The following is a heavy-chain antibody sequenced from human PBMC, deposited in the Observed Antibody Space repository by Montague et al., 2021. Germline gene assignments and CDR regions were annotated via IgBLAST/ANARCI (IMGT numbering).Heavy chain of an antibody. J-gene: IGHJ4*02. CDR1: GFTFSTYA. Sequence: SLRLSCAASGFTFSTYAMSWVRQAPGKGLEWVSSISGSGSSPYYADSVQGRFTISRDNSKNTLDNSKNTLYLQINSLRAEDTAVYYCARVRLSYTSSFYGFFDXWGQGTLVTVSS. D-gene: IGHD6-6*01. CDR3: ARVRLSYTSSFYGFFDX. V-gene: IGHV3-23*01. CDR2: ISGSGSSP.